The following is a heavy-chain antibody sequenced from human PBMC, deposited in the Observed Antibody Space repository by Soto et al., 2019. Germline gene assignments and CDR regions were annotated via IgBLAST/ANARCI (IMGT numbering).Heavy chain of an antibody. CDR2: IYSGGST. CDR3: ARDLRSAGSDH. CDR1: GVTGGGNC. V-gene: IGHV3-66*01. Sequence: GGSLRVCCGASGVTGGGNCRSWVRQAPGKGLEWVSVIYSGGSTHYADSVKGRFTISRDNSKNTLYLQMNSLRAEDTAVYFCARDLRSAGSDHWGQGTLVTVSS. J-gene: IGHJ4*02. D-gene: IGHD3-10*01.